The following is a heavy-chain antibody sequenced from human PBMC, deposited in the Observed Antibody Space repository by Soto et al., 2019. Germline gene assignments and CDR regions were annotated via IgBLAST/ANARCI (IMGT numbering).Heavy chain of an antibody. Sequence: VASVKVSCKASGYTFTSYGISWVRQAPGQGLEWMGWISAYNGNTNYAQKLQGRVTMTTDTSTSTAYMELRSLRSDDTAVYYCARLGDIVADNWFDPWGQGTLVTVSS. J-gene: IGHJ5*02. CDR2: ISAYNGNT. V-gene: IGHV1-18*04. CDR3: ARLGDIVADNWFDP. CDR1: GYTFTSYG. D-gene: IGHD5-12*01.